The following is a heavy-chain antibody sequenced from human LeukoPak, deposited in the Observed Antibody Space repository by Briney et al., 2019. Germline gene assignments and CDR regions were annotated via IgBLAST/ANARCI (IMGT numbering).Heavy chain of an antibody. J-gene: IGHJ4*02. CDR3: ASSPGVVPAASYFDY. CDR1: GGTFSSYA. Sequence: SVKVSCKASGGTFSSYAISWVRQAPGQGLEWMGGIIPIFGTANYAQKFQGRVTITADESTSTAYMELSSLRSEDTAVYYCASSPGVVPAASYFDYWGRGTLVTVSS. CDR2: IIPIFGTA. V-gene: IGHV1-69*13. D-gene: IGHD2-2*01.